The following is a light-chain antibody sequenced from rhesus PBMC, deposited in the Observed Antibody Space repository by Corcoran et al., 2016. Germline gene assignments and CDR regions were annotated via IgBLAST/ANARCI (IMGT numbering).Light chain of an antibody. Sequence: DIVMTQTPLSLPVTPGEPASISCRSSQSLLHSDGYTYLDWYLQKPGQSPQLLIYLGSNRASGVPERFSGRGSGTDFTLKISRVEAEDVGVYYCMQCTQLPYSFGQGTKVEIK. CDR1: QSLLHSDGYTY. CDR3: MQCTQLPYS. J-gene: IGKJ2*01. CDR2: LGS. V-gene: IGKV2-78*01.